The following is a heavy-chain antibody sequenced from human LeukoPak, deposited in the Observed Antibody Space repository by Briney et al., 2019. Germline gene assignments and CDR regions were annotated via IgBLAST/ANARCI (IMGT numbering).Heavy chain of an antibody. CDR2: MRPDGISK. J-gene: IGHJ4*02. D-gene: IGHD4-11*01. CDR1: AFSSSAYG. V-gene: IGHV3-30*02. Sequence: PGGSLRLSCAASAFSSSAYGVHWVRQGPGKGLEWVAFMRPDGISKYYADSVKGRFAVSRDSSKNVVYLQMYSLRADDTAVYYCAKDWPSNWCLDYWGQGTLVTVSS. CDR3: AKDWPSNWCLDY.